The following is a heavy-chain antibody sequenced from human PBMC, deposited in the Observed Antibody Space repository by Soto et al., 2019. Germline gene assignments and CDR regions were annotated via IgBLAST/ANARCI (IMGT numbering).Heavy chain of an antibody. D-gene: IGHD2-2*02. V-gene: IGHV1-69*02. Sequence: QVQLVQSGAEVKKPGSSVKVSCKASGGTFSSYTISWVRQAPGQGLEWMGRIIPILGIANYAQKFQGRVTIPAHKXXSPAYMELSSLRSEDTAVYYCAMEYCSSTSCYRDYWGQGTLVTVSS. J-gene: IGHJ4*02. CDR2: IIPILGIA. CDR3: AMEYCSSTSCYRDY. CDR1: GGTFSSYT.